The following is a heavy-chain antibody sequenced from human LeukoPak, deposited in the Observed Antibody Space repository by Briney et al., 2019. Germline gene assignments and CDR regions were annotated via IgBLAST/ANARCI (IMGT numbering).Heavy chain of an antibody. D-gene: IGHD6-19*01. CDR1: GYTFTGYY. CDR3: ARRSIAVAGTPHYGPYYFDF. CDR2: IDPKSGGT. J-gene: IGHJ4*02. Sequence: ASVKVSCKASGYTFTGYYLHWVRQAPGQGLEWMGWIDPKSGGTNYPQRFQGRVTMTRDTSISTAYMELSRLTSDDTAVLYCARRSIAVAGTPHYGPYYFDFWGQGTLVTVSS. V-gene: IGHV1-2*02.